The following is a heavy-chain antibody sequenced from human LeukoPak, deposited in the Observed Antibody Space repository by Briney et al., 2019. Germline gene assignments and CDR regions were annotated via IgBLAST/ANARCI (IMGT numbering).Heavy chain of an antibody. CDR2: INPNSGGT. V-gene: IGHV1-2*02. Sequence: VASVKVSCKASGYTFTGYYMHWVRQAPGQGLEWMGWINPNSGGTNYAQKFQGRVTMTRDTSISTAYMELSRLRSDDTAVYYCARTVGGDNWFDPWGQGTLVTVSS. CDR3: ARTVGGDNWFDP. D-gene: IGHD2-21*01. CDR1: GYTFTGYY. J-gene: IGHJ5*02.